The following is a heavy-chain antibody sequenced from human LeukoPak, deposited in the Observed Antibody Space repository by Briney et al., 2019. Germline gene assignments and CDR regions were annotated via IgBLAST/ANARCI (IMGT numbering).Heavy chain of an antibody. D-gene: IGHD3-10*01. Sequence: GRSLRLSCAASGFSFSSYCMHWVRQAPGKGLEWVAVISYDGSKQYYADSMKGRFTIARDKSKNTLYLQMNSLRAEDTAVYYCVEDRGYYGSGSPEWVFDPWGQGTLVTVSS. J-gene: IGHJ5*02. CDR1: GFSFSSYC. V-gene: IGHV3-30*18. CDR2: ISYDGSKQ. CDR3: VEDRGYYGSGSPEWVFDP.